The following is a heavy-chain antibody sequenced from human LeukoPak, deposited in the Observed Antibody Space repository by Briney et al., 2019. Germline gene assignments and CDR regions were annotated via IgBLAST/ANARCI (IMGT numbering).Heavy chain of an antibody. CDR2: IYYSGST. V-gene: IGHV4-59*01. D-gene: IGHD3-10*01. CDR3: ARGHRVYYYGSGQYYFDY. CDR1: GFTFINYA. Sequence: GPLRLSCAASGFTFINYAMSWVRQTPGKALEGIGYIYYSGSTNYNPSLKSRVTISVDTSKNQFSLKLSSVTAADTAVYYCARGHRVYYYGSGQYYFDYWGQGTLVTVSS. J-gene: IGHJ4*02.